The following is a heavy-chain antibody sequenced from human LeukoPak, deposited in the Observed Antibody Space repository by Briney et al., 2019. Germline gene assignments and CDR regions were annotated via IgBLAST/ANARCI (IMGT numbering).Heavy chain of an antibody. CDR1: GFNFRKYV. J-gene: IGHJ4*02. CDR3: TRMKFTVAGDY. V-gene: IGHV3-49*04. CDR2: IRSKAYGGTT. Sequence: GGSLRLSCAASGFNFRKYVMTWVRQAPGKGLEWVGFIRSKAYGGTTEYAASVKGRFTISRDDSKSIAYLQMNSLKTEDTAVYYCTRMKFTVAGDYWGQGTLVTVSS. D-gene: IGHD4-23*01.